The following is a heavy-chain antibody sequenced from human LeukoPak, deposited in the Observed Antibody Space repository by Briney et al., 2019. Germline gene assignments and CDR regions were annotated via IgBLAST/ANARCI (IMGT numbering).Heavy chain of an antibody. D-gene: IGHD3-10*01. CDR2: FDPEDGET. V-gene: IGHV1-24*01. CDR3: ATGGYYGSGSYYQFDY. CDR1: GYTLTELS. Sequence: ASVKVSFKASGYTLTELSMHWVRQAPGKGLEWMGGFDPEDGETIYAQKFQGRVTMTEDTSTDTAYMELSSLRSEDTAVYYCATGGYYGSGSYYQFDYWGQGTLVTVSS. J-gene: IGHJ4*02.